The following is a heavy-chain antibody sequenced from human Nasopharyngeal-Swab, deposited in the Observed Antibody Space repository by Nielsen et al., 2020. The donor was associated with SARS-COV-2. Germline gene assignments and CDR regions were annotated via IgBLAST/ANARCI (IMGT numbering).Heavy chain of an antibody. D-gene: IGHD2-2*01. J-gene: IGHJ6*03. CDR1: GYTFTSYD. V-gene: IGHV1-8*01. CDR2: MNPNSGNT. CDR3: ARGHQYQLLFHYYYMDV. Sequence: ASVKVSCKASGYTFTSYDINWVRQATGQGLEGMGWMNPNSGNTGYAQKFQGRVTMTRNTSISTAYMELSSLRSEDTAVYYCARGHQYQLLFHYYYMDVWGKGTTVTVSS.